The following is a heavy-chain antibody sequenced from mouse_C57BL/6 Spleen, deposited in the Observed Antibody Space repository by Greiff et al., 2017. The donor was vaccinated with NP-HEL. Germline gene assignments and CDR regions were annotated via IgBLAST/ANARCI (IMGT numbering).Heavy chain of an antibody. D-gene: IGHD3-3*01. V-gene: IGHV1-64*01. CDR2: IHPNSGST. CDR3: ARGAPNFFVGFDY. Sequence: QVQLKQPGAELVKPGASVKLSCKASGYTFTSYWMHWVKQRPGQGLEWIGMIHPNSGSTNYNEKFKSKATLTVDKSSSTAYMQLSSLTSEDSAVYYCARGAPNFFVGFDYWGQGTTLTVSS. CDR1: GYTFTSYW. J-gene: IGHJ2*01.